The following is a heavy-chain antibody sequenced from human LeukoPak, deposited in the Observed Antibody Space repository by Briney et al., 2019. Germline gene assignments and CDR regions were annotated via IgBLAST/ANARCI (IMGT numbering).Heavy chain of an antibody. D-gene: IGHD4-23*01. Sequence: GGSLRLSCAASGFTFSDYYMSWIRQAPGKGLEWISYISSGGSTMYYADSVKGRFTISRDNAKNSLYLQMNSLRAEDTAVYYCARGGRGGNYAFDIWGQGTMVTVSS. CDR3: ARGGRGGNYAFDI. CDR1: GFTFSDYY. V-gene: IGHV3-11*04. CDR2: ISSGGSTM. J-gene: IGHJ3*02.